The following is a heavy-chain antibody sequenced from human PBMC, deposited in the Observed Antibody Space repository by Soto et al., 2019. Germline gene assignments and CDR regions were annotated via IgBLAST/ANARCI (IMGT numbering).Heavy chain of an antibody. CDR2: TYYRSKWYN. V-gene: IGHV6-1*01. CDR3: ARDSPGYGDYVLFDY. Sequence: QVQLQQSGPGLVKPSQTLSLTCAISGDSVSSNSAAWNWIRQSPSRGLEWLGRTYYRSKWYNDXXVSVKSRITIXXDXSXXQFSLQFNSVTPEDTAVYYCARDSPGYGDYVLFDYWGQGTLVTVSS. J-gene: IGHJ4*02. D-gene: IGHD4-17*01. CDR1: GDSVSSNSAA.